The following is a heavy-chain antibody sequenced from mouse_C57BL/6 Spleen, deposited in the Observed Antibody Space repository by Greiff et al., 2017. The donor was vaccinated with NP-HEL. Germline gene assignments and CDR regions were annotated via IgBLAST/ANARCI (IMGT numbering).Heavy chain of an antibody. D-gene: IGHD1-3*01. CDR1: GYSFTGYF. Sequence: EVKLQESGPELVKPGDSVKISCKASGYSFTGYFMNWVMQSHGKSLEWIGRINPYNGDTFYNQKFKGKATLTVDKSSSTAHMELRSLTSEDSAVYYCARRSGKGAMDYWGQGTSVTVSS. V-gene: IGHV1-20*01. J-gene: IGHJ4*01. CDR3: ARRSGKGAMDY. CDR2: INPYNGDT.